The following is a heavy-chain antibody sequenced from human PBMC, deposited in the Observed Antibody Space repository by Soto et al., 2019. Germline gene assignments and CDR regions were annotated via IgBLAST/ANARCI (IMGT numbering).Heavy chain of an antibody. CDR1: GFTFRTYG. Sequence: GGSLRLSCAASGFTFRTYGMNWVRRAPGRGLEWVASISSSGSFIYYADSVKGRFTISRDDAEKSLYLQMNSLRAEDTALYYCAREPQGIAAALDYWGQGTLVTVSS. J-gene: IGHJ4*02. CDR2: ISSSGSFI. D-gene: IGHD6-13*01. CDR3: AREPQGIAAALDY. V-gene: IGHV3-21*01.